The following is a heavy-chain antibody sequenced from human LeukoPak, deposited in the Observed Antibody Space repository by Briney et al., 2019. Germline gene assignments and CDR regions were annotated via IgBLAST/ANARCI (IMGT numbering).Heavy chain of an antibody. CDR3: AGSPTVDAAFDI. CDR2: ISGSGGST. Sequence: PGGSLRLSCAASGFTFSSYAMSWVRQAPGKELEWVSSISGSGGSTYYADSVRGRFTVSRDNSRNTLALQMNSLRAEDTAVYYCAGSPTVDAAFDIWGQGTMVTVSS. J-gene: IGHJ3*02. CDR1: GFTFSSYA. V-gene: IGHV3-23*01. D-gene: IGHD4-23*01.